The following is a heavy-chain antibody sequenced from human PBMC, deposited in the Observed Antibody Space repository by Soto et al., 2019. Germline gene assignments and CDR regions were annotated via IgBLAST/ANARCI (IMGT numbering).Heavy chain of an antibody. CDR1: GFTLSNYG. D-gene: IGHD2-15*01. CDR3: AKDGAPRYCTRSSCHPAGAY. V-gene: IGHV3-30*18. J-gene: IGHJ4*02. Sequence: GGSLRLSCAGSGFTLSNYGLHWVRQAPGNGPEWVAAISYDGSNEYYADSVKGRFTISRHKSKNMLYLQMDSLRPEDTAVYYCAKDGAPRYCTRSSCHPAGAYWGQGTLVTVSS. CDR2: ISYDGSNE.